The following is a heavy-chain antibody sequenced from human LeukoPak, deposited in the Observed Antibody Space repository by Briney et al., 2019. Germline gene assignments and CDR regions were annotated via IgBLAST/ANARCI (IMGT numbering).Heavy chain of an antibody. CDR2: ISSSSSYI. Sequence: PGGSLRLSCAASGFTFTSYSMNWVRQAPGKGLEWVSSISSSSSYIYYAHSVKGRSTISRDNAKNSLYLQMNSLRAEDTAVYYCAGGYDFWSGYYDAPETTYYFDYWGQGTLVTVSS. CDR1: GFTFTSYS. J-gene: IGHJ4*02. D-gene: IGHD3-3*01. V-gene: IGHV3-21*01. CDR3: AGGYDFWSGYYDAPETTYYFDY.